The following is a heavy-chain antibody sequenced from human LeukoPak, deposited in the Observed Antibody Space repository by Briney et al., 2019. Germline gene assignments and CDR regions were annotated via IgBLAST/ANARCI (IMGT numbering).Heavy chain of an antibody. CDR3: ARSPPRYYGSGSYFDY. CDR1: GGSFSGYY. J-gene: IGHJ4*02. V-gene: IGHV4-34*01. Sequence: SETLSLTCAVYGGSFSGYYWSWIRQPPGKGLEWIGEINHSGSTNYNPSLKSRVTISVDTSKNQFSLKLSSVTAADTAVYYCARSPPRYYGSGSYFDYWGQGTLVTVPS. D-gene: IGHD3-10*01. CDR2: INHSGST.